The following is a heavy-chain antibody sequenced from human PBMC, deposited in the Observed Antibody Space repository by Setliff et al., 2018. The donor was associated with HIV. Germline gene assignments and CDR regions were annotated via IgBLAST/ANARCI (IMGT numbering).Heavy chain of an antibody. CDR1: GDSITSAGYY. D-gene: IGHD3-16*01. CDR3: ARDQSYTFGGAPGAFDI. J-gene: IGHJ3*02. CDR2: IYPDGRT. Sequence: SETLSLTCTVSGDSITSAGYYWNWVRQPAGKGLEWIGRIYPDGRTNINSSLKSRVTMSLDTSRNQFSLKLTSVTAADTAVYYCARDQSYTFGGAPGAFDIWGLETMVTVSS. V-gene: IGHV4-61*02.